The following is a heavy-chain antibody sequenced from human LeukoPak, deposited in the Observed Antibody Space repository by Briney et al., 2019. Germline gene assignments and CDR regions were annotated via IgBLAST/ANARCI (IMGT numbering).Heavy chain of an antibody. CDR1: GGTFSSYA. Sequence: SVKVSCKASGGTFSSYAISWVRQAPGQGLEWMGGIIPIFGTANYAQKFQGRVMITADESTSTAYMELSSLRSEDTAVYYCAREPNRDIAAAGTPVNGMDVWGQGTTVTVSS. D-gene: IGHD6-13*01. CDR2: IIPIFGTA. V-gene: IGHV1-69*13. J-gene: IGHJ6*02. CDR3: AREPNRDIAAAGTPVNGMDV.